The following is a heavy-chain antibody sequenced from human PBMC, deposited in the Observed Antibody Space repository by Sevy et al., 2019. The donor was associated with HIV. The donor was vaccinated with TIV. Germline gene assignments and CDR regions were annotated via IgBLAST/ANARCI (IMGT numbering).Heavy chain of an antibody. V-gene: IGHV1-18*04. CDR1: GYTFTSYG. CDR2: ISAYNGNT. D-gene: IGHD4-17*01. J-gene: IGHJ4*02. Sequence: ASLKVSCKASGYTFTSYGISWVRQAPGQGLEWMGWISAYNGNTNYAQKLQGRVTITTDTATGTAYMELRSLRSDDTAVYYGARGHGDYVYYFDYWGQGTLVTVSS. CDR3: ARGHGDYVYYFDY.